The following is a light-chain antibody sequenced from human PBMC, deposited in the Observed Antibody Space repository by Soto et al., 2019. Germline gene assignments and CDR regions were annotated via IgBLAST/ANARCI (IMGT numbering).Light chain of an antibody. CDR3: QQYNNWPPIT. Sequence: EIVMTQSPATLSVSPGERATLSCRASQNIKNNLAWYQQKPGQGPRLLIFGTSTRATSIPARFSGSGSGTEFTLTISSLQSEDFAVYYCQQYNNWPPITFGQGTRLEIK. V-gene: IGKV3-15*01. J-gene: IGKJ5*01. CDR1: QNIKNN. CDR2: GTS.